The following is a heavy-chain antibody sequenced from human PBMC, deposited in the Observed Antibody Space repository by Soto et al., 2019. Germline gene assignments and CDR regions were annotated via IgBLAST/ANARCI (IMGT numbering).Heavy chain of an antibody. Sequence: QVQLVQSGAEVKKPGSSVKVSCKASGGTFSSYTISWVRQAPGQGLEWMGRIIPILGIANYAQKFQGRVTITADKSTSTAYMELSSLRSEDTAVYYCARKSGPYTWFDPWGQGTLVTVSS. CDR3: ARKSGPYTWFDP. CDR2: IIPILGIA. CDR1: GGTFSSYT. V-gene: IGHV1-69*02. J-gene: IGHJ5*02.